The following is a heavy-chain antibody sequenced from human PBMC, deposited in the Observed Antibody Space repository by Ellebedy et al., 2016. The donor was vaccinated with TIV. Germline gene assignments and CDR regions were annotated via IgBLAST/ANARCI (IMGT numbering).Heavy chain of an antibody. D-gene: IGHD2-21*02. CDR3: ARVAAAGHLSSVDF. V-gene: IGHV4-39*01. Sequence: SETLSLXXTVSGGSIVNSPYFWGWIRQPPGEGLEWIGSISYRGSTFYIPALKSRVTMSVDTSKDQFSLKVRSVTAADTAFYFCARVAAAGHLSSVDFWGQGTLVTVSS. J-gene: IGHJ4*02. CDR1: GGSIVNSPYF. CDR2: ISYRGST.